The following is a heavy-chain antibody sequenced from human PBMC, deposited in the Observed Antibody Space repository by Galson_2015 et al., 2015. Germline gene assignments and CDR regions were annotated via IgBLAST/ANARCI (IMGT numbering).Heavy chain of an antibody. J-gene: IGHJ4*02. Sequence: SETLSLTCSVSGSSISSTYWSWIRQPPGKGLESIGYIYYSGITNYNPSLKSRVTISVDTSKNQFSLKLTSVTAADTAVYYCARVGGHWDLDHWGQGSLVTVSS. CDR2: IYYSGIT. V-gene: IGHV4-59*01. CDR1: GSSISSTY. CDR3: ARVGGHWDLDH. D-gene: IGHD1-26*01.